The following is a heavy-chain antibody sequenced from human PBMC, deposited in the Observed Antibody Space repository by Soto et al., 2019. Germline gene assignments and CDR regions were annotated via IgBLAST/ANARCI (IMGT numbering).Heavy chain of an antibody. CDR3: AKDNTPVTMIVVVIYHYFDY. V-gene: IGHV3-48*01. Sequence: GGSLRLSCAASGFTFSSYSMNWVRQAPGKGLEWVSYISSSSSTIYYADSVKGRFTISRDNAKNTLYLQMNSLRAEDTAVYYCAKDNTPVTMIVVVIYHYFDYWGQGTLVTVSS. J-gene: IGHJ4*02. CDR2: ISSSSSTI. CDR1: GFTFSSYS. D-gene: IGHD3-22*01.